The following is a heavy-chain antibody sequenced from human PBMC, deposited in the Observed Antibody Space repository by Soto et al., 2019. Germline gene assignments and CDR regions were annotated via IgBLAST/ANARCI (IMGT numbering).Heavy chain of an antibody. J-gene: IGHJ6*02. V-gene: IGHV1-3*01. Sequence: QVQLVQSGAEVKKPGASVKVSCKASGYTFTSYAMHWVRQAPGQRLEWMGWINGGSGNAKYSQKFQGRVTITRDTSASTAYMELSSLRSEDTAVYYCARDFLIRVYYYYGTDVWGQGTTVTVSS. CDR1: GYTFTSYA. D-gene: IGHD3-10*01. CDR2: INGGSGNA. CDR3: ARDFLIRVYYYYGTDV.